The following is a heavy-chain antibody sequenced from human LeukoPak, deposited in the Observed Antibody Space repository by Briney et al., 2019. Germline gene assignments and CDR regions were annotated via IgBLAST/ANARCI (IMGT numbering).Heavy chain of an antibody. J-gene: IGHJ4*02. CDR2: MSPNSGDT. D-gene: IGHD7-27*01. Sequence: PGASVKVSCKASGYTFTSYDFNWVRQVTGQRPEWMGWMSPNSGDTGYAQKFQDRVTMTRNTSISTAYMELSSLRSDDTAVYYCARGPPNWGYDYWGPGTLVTVSS. V-gene: IGHV1-8*01. CDR1: GYTFTSYD. CDR3: ARGPPNWGYDY.